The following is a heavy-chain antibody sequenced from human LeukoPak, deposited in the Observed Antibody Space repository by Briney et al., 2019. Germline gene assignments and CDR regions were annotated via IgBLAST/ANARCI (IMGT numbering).Heavy chain of an antibody. CDR1: GYSFTSYW. CDR2: IYPGDSDT. V-gene: IGHV5-51*01. CDR3: AVGYCSGGSCYSADAFDI. D-gene: IGHD2-15*01. Sequence: GESLKISCKGSGYSFTSYWIGWVRQMPGKGLEWIGIIYPGDSDTRYSPSFQGQVTISADKSISTAYLQWSSLKASDTAMYYCAVGYCSGGSCYSADAFDIWGQGTMVTVSS. J-gene: IGHJ3*02.